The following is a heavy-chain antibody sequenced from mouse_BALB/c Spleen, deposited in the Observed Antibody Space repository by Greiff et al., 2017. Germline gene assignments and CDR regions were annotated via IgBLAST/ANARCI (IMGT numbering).Heavy chain of an antibody. Sequence: VQLQQSGAELVKPGASVKLSCTASGFNIKDTYMHWVKQRPEQGLEWIGRIDPANGNTKYDPKFQGKATITADTSSSTAYMQFNSLTSEDSAVYYCAREVRQGMDYWGQGTSVTVSS. J-gene: IGHJ4*01. V-gene: IGHV14-3*02. D-gene: IGHD2-14*01. CDR2: IDPANGNT. CDR1: GFNIKDTY. CDR3: AREVRQGMDY.